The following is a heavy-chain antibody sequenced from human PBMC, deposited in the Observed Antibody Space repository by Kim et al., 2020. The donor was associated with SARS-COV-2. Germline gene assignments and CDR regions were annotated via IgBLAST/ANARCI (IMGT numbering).Heavy chain of an antibody. V-gene: IGHV4-34*01. J-gene: IGHJ4*02. CDR1: GGSFSGYH. CDR3: ARWVPGY. CDR2: INDGGST. Sequence: SETLSLTCAVYGGSFSGYHWSWIRQSPGKGREGIGQINDGGSTNYNPSLKSGVTISVDTSKNQFPLKLTSGTAAATAVYYCARWVPGYWGQGTLVTVSS. D-gene: IGHD1-26*01.